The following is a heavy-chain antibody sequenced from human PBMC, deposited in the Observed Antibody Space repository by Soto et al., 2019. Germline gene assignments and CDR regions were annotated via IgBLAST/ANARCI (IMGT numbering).Heavy chain of an antibody. CDR3: ARGVGSGWYEVDY. V-gene: IGHV1-8*01. D-gene: IGHD6-19*01. CDR2: MNPKSGNT. Sequence: SVKVSCNTSGYTFTSYDINWVRQATGQGHEWMGWMNPKSGNTGYAQKFQGRVTMTRNTSISTAYMELSSLRYEDTAVYYCARGVGSGWYEVDYWRQRTLVTIS. J-gene: IGHJ4*02. CDR1: GYTFTSYD.